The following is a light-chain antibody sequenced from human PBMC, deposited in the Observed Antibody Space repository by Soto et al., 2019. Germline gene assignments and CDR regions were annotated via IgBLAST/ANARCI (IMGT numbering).Light chain of an antibody. J-gene: IGLJ1*01. CDR1: SSNIGAGYD. CDR3: QSYDSSLSGYV. Sequence: QSVLTQPPSVSGAPGQRVTISCTGSSSNIGAGYDVHWYQQLPGTAPKLLIYNNNNRPSGVPDRFSGSKSGTSASLAITRLQAEDEADYYCQSYDSSLSGYVFGTGTKLTVL. V-gene: IGLV1-40*01. CDR2: NNN.